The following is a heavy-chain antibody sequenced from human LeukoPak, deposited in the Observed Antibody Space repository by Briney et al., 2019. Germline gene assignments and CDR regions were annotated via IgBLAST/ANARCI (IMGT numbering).Heavy chain of an antibody. Sequence: KPSETLSLTCTVSGGSISSHYWSWIRQPPGKGLEWIGYIYYSGSTNYNPSLKSRVTISVDTSKNQFSLKLSSVTAADTAVYYCARALGGTYAFDIWGRGTMVTVSS. V-gene: IGHV4-59*11. CDR1: GGSISSHY. CDR2: IYYSGST. D-gene: IGHD1-1*01. J-gene: IGHJ3*02. CDR3: ARALGGTYAFDI.